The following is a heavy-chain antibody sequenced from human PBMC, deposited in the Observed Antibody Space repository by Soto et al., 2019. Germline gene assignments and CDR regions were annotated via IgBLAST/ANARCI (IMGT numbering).Heavy chain of an antibody. Sequence: GGSLRLSCAASGFTFSGSAMHWVRQASGKGLEWVGRIRSKANSYATAYAASVKGRFPISRDDSKNTAYLQMNSLKTEDTAVYYCTRLTYCSGGSCDKLDYWGQGTLVTVSS. D-gene: IGHD2-15*01. V-gene: IGHV3-73*01. CDR1: GFTFSGSA. CDR2: IRSKANSYAT. J-gene: IGHJ4*02. CDR3: TRLTYCSGGSCDKLDY.